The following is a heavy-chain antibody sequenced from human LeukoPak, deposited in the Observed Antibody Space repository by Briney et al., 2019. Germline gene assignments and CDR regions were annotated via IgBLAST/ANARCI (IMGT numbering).Heavy chain of an antibody. D-gene: IGHD2-2*02. J-gene: IGHJ5*02. CDR3: ARAPRGAAIFTRIDP. V-gene: IGHV4-31*03. Sequence: SQTLSLTCTVSGGSISSGGYYWSWIRQHPGKGLEWIGYIYYSGSTYYNPSLKSRVTISVDTSKNQFSLKLSSVTAADTAVYYCARAPRGAAIFTRIDPWGQGTLVTVSS. CDR1: GGSISSGGYY. CDR2: IYYSGST.